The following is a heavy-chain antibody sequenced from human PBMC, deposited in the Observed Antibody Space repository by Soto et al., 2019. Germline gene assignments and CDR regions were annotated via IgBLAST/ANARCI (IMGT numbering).Heavy chain of an antibody. D-gene: IGHD3-10*01. J-gene: IGHJ4*02. CDR1: GGTFSSYT. CDR2: IIPILGIA. V-gene: IGHV1-69*04. Sequence: SVKVSCKASGGTFSSYTISWVRQAPGQGLEWMGRIIPILGIANYAQKFQGRVTITADKSTSTAYMELSSLRSEDTAVYYCARDPTYGSGSYQVYWGQGTLVTSPQ. CDR3: ARDPTYGSGSYQVY.